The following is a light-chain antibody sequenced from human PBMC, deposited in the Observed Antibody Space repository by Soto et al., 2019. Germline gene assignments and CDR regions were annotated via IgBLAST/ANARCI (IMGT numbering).Light chain of an antibody. CDR2: DVS. Sequence: QSALTQPASVSGSPGQSITISCTGTSSDVGGYNYVSWYQQNPGKAPKLMIYDVSNRPSGVSNRFSGSKSGNTASLTISRLHAEDEADYYCSSYTSSSTYVFGTGTKVTVL. J-gene: IGLJ1*01. CDR3: SSYTSSSTYV. CDR1: SSDVGGYNY. V-gene: IGLV2-14*01.